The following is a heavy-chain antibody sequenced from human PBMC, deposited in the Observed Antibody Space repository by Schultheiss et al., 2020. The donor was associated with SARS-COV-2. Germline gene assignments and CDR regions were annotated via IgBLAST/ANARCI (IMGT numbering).Heavy chain of an antibody. Sequence: GGSLRLSCAASGFTFSSYDMHWVRQATGKGLEWVSAIGTAGDPYYPGSVKGRFTISRENAKNSLYLQMNSLRAGDTAVYYCAADQQLVTAFDIWGQGTMVTVSS. CDR3: AADQQLVTAFDI. V-gene: IGHV3-13*05. CDR2: IGTAGDP. CDR1: GFTFSSYD. D-gene: IGHD6-13*01. J-gene: IGHJ3*02.